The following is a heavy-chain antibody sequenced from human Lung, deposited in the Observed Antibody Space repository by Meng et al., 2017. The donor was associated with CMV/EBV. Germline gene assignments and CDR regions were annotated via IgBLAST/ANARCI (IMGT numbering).Heavy chain of an antibody. CDR1: GFPFDDYA. D-gene: IGHD6-13*01. CDR3: AKDMIAATGVGYRYYWYAMEV. CDR2: ISWNNGNI. J-gene: IGHJ6*02. V-gene: IGHV3-9*01. Sequence: GGPLRLSFVASGFPFDDYAMHGVRKAPGKGLEWVSGISWNNGNIAYADSVKGRFTISRDNRKNSLYLQMNSLRPEDTAVYYCAKDMIAATGVGYRYYWYAMEVWGQGTXVTVSS.